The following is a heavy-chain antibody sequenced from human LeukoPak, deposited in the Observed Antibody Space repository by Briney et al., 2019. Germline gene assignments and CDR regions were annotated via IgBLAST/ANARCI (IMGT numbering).Heavy chain of an antibody. Sequence: SVKISCKASGGTFSSHAISWVRQAPGQGLEWMGGIIPIFGTADYAQRFQGRVTFTADESTSTAYMELSSLRSEDTALYYCARDDRGIAALRNSYFYYMDVWGKGTTVTVSS. V-gene: IGHV1-69*13. D-gene: IGHD6-13*01. CDR2: IIPIFGTA. J-gene: IGHJ6*03. CDR1: GGTFSSHA. CDR3: ARDDRGIAALRNSYFYYMDV.